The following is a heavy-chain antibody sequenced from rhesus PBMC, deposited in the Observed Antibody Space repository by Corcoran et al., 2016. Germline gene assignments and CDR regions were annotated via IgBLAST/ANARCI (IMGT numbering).Heavy chain of an antibody. CDR1: GGSISGGYD. CDR2: IYGGSESN. CDR3: ARRVPEYCSGIYCLYYFDY. J-gene: IGHJ4*01. Sequence: QVQLQESGPGLVKPSETLSLTCAVSGGSISGGYDWSWIRQPPGKGLEWIGYIYGGSESNNYNPSLKNRVTISKDTSKNQFSLKLRSVTAADTAVYYCARRVPEYCSGIYCLYYFDYWGQGVLVTVSS. D-gene: IGHD2-27*01. V-gene: IGHV4-76*01.